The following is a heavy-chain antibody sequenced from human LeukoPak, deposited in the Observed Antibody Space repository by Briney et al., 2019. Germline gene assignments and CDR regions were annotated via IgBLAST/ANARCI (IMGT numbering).Heavy chain of an antibody. CDR3: ARLSSSSQIFDY. CDR1: GYSISSGYY. CDR2: IYHSGST. J-gene: IGHJ4*02. Sequence: SETLSLTCTVSGYSISSGYYWGWIRQPPGKGLEWIGSIYHSGSTYYNPSLKSRVTISVDTSKNQFSLKLSSVTAADTAVYYCARLSSSSQIFDYWGQGTLVTVSS. D-gene: IGHD6-6*01. V-gene: IGHV4-38-2*02.